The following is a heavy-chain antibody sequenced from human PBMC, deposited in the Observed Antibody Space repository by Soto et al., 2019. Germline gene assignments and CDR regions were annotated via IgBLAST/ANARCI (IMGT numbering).Heavy chain of an antibody. J-gene: IGHJ4*02. CDR1: GYTFTSYA. CDR3: ARVLEGRYYYESSGY. Sequence: QVQLVQSGAEVKRPGASVKVSCKASGYTFTSYALHWVRQAPGQRLEWLGWINAGNGNTKYSQKFQGRVTITRDTSASTAYMELSSLTSEDTAVFYCARVLEGRYYYESSGYWGQGTLVTVSS. D-gene: IGHD3-22*01. V-gene: IGHV1-3*01. CDR2: INAGNGNT.